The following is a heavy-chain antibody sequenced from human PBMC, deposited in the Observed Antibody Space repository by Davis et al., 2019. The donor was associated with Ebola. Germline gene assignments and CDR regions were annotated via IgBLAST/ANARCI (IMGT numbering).Heavy chain of an antibody. CDR3: ANSEGGYNYYYYYGMDV. J-gene: IGHJ6*02. CDR2: IWYAGSNK. V-gene: IGHV3-30*02. CDR1: GFTFSSYG. D-gene: IGHD5-12*01. Sequence: GGSLRLSCAASGFTFSSYGMHWVRQALGKGLEWVAVIWYAGSNKYYADSVKGRFTISRDNSKNTLYLQMNSLRAEDTAVYYCANSEGGYNYYYYYGMDVWGQGTTVTVSS.